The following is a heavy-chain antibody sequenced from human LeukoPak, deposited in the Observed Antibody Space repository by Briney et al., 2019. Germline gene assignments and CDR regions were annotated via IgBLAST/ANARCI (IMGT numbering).Heavy chain of an antibody. Sequence: ASVKVSCKASGYTFTGYYMHWVRQAPGQGLEWMGWISAYNGNTNYAQKLQGRVTMTTDTSTSTAYMELRSLRSDDTAVYYCARGCSGGSCYAEYFQHWGQGTLVTVSS. CDR3: ARGCSGGSCYAEYFQH. J-gene: IGHJ1*01. D-gene: IGHD2-15*01. CDR2: ISAYNGNT. CDR1: GYTFTGYY. V-gene: IGHV1-18*04.